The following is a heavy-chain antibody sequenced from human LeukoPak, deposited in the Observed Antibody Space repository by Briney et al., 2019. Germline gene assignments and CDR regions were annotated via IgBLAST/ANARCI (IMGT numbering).Heavy chain of an antibody. CDR2: IYHSGST. D-gene: IGHD6-25*01. CDR3: ARAAAYYYYYMDV. V-gene: IGHV4-38-2*02. CDR1: GYPISSGYY. J-gene: IGHJ6*03. Sequence: PSETLSLTCTVSGYPISSGYYWGWIRQPPGKGLEWIGSIYHSGSTYYNPSLKSRVTISVDTSKNQFSLRLSSVTAADTAVYYCARAAAYYYYYMDVWGKGTTVTVSS.